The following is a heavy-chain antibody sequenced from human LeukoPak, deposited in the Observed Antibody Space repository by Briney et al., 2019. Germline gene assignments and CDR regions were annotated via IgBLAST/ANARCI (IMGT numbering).Heavy chain of an antibody. D-gene: IGHD1-26*01. CDR2: IISFFGTT. Sequence: SVNVSCKVSGSSFKNYAIAWVRQAPGQGLEWMGGIISFFGTTNFAQKFQDRVTITADESASTVHMELNSLRSQDTAVYYCGRIIAGATGVYYMDIWGKGTSVTVSS. J-gene: IGHJ6*03. V-gene: IGHV1-69*13. CDR3: GRIIAGATGVYYMDI. CDR1: GSSFKNYA.